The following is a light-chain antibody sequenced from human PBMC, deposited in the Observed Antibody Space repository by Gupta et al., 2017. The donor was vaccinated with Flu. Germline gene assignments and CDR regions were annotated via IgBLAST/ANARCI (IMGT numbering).Light chain of an antibody. V-gene: IGLV1-40*01. J-gene: IGLJ3*02. CDR1: SSNIGAGYD. Sequence: SSNIGAGYDVHWYKQIPGTAPKLLIYGNSNRPSGVPARISGSKSGTSASLAITGLQGEDEAYYYCQSYDNNLRGSVFGGGTKLTVL. CDR3: QSYDNNLRGSV. CDR2: GNS.